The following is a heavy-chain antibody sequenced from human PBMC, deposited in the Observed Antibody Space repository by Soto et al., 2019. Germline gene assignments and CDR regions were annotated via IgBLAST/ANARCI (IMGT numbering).Heavy chain of an antibody. CDR2: IYYSGST. Sequence: SETLSLTCTVSGGSISSGDYYWSWIRQPPGKGQEWIGYIYYSGSTYYNPSLKSRVTISVDTSKNQFSLKLSSVTAADTAVYYCARNPVVPAATHYYGMDIWGQGTTVTVSS. D-gene: IGHD2-2*01. V-gene: IGHV4-30-4*01. CDR1: GGSISSGDYY. J-gene: IGHJ6*02. CDR3: ARNPVVPAATHYYGMDI.